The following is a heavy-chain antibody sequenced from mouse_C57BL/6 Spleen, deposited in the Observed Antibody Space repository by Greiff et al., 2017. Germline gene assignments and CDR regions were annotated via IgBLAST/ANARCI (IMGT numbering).Heavy chain of an antibody. J-gene: IGHJ4*01. CDR2: INPYNGGT. Sequence: VQLQQSGPVLVKPGASVKMSCKASGYTFTDYYMNWVKQSHGKSLEWIGVINPYNGGTSYNQQFKGKATLTVDKSSSTAYMELNSLTSEDSAVYYCARLYGEYAMDDWGQGTSVTVSS. V-gene: IGHV1-19*01. CDR3: ARLYGEYAMDD. D-gene: IGHD1-1*02. CDR1: GYTFTDYY.